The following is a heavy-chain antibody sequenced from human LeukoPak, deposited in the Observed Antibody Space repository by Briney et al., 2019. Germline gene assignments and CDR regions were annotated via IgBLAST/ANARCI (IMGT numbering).Heavy chain of an antibody. J-gene: IGHJ4*02. D-gene: IGHD5-24*01. Sequence: PSETLSLTCTVSGGSISSYYWSWIRQPPGKGLEWIGYIYYSGSTNYNPSLKSRVTISVDTSKNQFSLKLSSVTAADTTVYYCASLTPRDGYNFDYGGEGTLVTVS. CDR3: ASLTPRDGYNFDY. V-gene: IGHV4-59*08. CDR1: GGSISSYY. CDR2: IYYSGST.